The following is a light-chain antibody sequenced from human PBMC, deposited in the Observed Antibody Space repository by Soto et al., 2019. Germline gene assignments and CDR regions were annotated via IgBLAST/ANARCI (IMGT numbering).Light chain of an antibody. CDR3: QQLKRYPLS. CDR2: AAS. Sequence: IQLTQSPSSLSASVGDRVTITCRASQGISSYLAWYQQKPGKVPKLLISAASTLQSGGPSRFSGSGSGTDFTLTISSLQPEDFATYYCQQLKRYPLSFGGGTKVEIK. V-gene: IGKV1-9*01. CDR1: QGISSY. J-gene: IGKJ4*01.